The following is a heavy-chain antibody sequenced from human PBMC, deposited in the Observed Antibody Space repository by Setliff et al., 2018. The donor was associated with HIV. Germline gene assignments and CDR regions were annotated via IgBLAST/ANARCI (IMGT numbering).Heavy chain of an antibody. D-gene: IGHD1-26*01. Sequence: PSETLSLTCTVSGGSISSGDYYWSWIRQPPGKELEWIGSIYYSGSPNYNPSLKSRVTMSVDTSKNQFSLKLSSVTAADTAVYYCARGELLRGLDYWGQGTLVTVSS. CDR1: GGSISSGDYY. V-gene: IGHV4-61*08. J-gene: IGHJ4*02. CDR3: ARGELLRGLDY. CDR2: IYYSGSP.